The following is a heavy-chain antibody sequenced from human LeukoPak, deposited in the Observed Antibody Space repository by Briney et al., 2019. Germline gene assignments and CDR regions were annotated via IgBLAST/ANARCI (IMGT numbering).Heavy chain of an antibody. CDR1: GGSISSYY. CDR2: IYYGGST. V-gene: IGHV4-59*01. D-gene: IGHD2-15*01. Sequence: SETLSLTCTVSGGSISSYYWSWIRQPPGKGLEWIGYIYYGGSTNYNPSLKSRVTISVDTSKNQFSLKLSSVTAADTAVYYCASTPRYCSGGSCYRRPPYYFDYWGQGTLVTVSS. CDR3: ASTPRYCSGGSCYRRPPYYFDY. J-gene: IGHJ4*02.